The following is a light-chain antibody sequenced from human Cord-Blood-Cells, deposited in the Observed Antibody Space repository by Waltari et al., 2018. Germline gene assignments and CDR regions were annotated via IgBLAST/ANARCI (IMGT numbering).Light chain of an antibody. CDR1: SSNIGAGYA. CDR2: GNS. J-gene: IGLJ2*01. CDR3: QSYDSSLSGVV. V-gene: IGLV1-40*01. Sequence: QSVLTQPPSVSGAPGQRVTISCTGSSSNIGAGYAVHWYQQLPVTAPKLLIYGNSNRPSGVPDRFSGSKSGTSASLAITGLQAEDEADYYCQSYDSSLSGVVFGGGTKLTVL.